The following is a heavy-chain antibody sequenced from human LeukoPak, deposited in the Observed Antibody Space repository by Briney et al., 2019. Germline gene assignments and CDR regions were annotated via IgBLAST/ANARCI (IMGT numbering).Heavy chain of an antibody. CDR3: ARDSGYYGMDV. CDR2: INHSGST. V-gene: IGHV4-34*01. CDR1: GGSFSGYY. Sequence: PSETLSLTCAVYGGSFSGYYWSWIRQPPGKGLEWIGEINHSGSTNYNPSLKSRVTISVDTSKNQFSLKLSSVTAADTAVYYCARDSGYYGMDVWGQGTTVTVSS. J-gene: IGHJ6*02.